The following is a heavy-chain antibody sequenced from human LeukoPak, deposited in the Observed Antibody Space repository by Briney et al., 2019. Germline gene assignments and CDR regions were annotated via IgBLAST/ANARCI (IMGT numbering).Heavy chain of an antibody. Sequence: GGSLRLSCAASGVTFSSYWMHWVRQAPGKGLVWVWRINSDGRSTSYADSVKARFTISRDNAKHPLHLQMHSLRAEDTAVSYCARAGIVGANWFDPWGQGTLVTVSS. CDR2: INSDGRST. D-gene: IGHD1-26*01. CDR1: GVTFSSYW. V-gene: IGHV3-74*01. CDR3: ARAGIVGANWFDP. J-gene: IGHJ5*02.